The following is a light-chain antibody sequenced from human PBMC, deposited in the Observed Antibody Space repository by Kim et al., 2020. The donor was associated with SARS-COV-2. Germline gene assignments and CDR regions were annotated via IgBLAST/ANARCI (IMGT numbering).Light chain of an antibody. CDR2: QDT. CDR3: QAWDNTWV. CDR1: EWGDKE. J-gene: IGLJ3*02. Sequence: SGSPGQTVTITYSGYEWGDKESYWNLQTPGQAPVFVFSQDTKRPSGIPERFAGSYAGDPASLTISGAQALDDADYYCQAWDNTWVFGGGTQLTVL. V-gene: IGLV3-1*01.